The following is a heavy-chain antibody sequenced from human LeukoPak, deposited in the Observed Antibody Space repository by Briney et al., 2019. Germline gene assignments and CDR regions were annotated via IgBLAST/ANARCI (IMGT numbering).Heavy chain of an antibody. CDR2: ISNEGINK. J-gene: IGHJ4*02. D-gene: IGHD1-14*01. Sequence: GGSLRLSCAPSGFTFVTFAIHWVRQPPGKGLEWVAVISNEGINKYYADSVKGRFTISRDNSKNTLYLQMNTLRGEDTAVYYCAKDRNRHCDYWGQGTLVTVSS. CDR1: GFTFVTFA. CDR3: AKDRNRHCDY. V-gene: IGHV3-30*18.